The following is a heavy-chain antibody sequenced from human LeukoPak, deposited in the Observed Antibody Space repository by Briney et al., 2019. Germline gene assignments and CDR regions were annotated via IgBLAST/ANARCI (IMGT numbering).Heavy chain of an antibody. CDR1: GFTFSDYY. CDR3: AGVIAAAGTFPDLYYYYYYMDV. D-gene: IGHD6-13*01. CDR2: ISSSGSTI. J-gene: IGHJ6*03. V-gene: IGHV3-11*04. Sequence: KPGGSLRLSCAASGFTFSDYYMSWIRQAPGKGLEWVSYISSSGSTIYYADSVKGRFTISRDNAKNSLYLQMNSLRAEDTAVYYCAGVIAAAGTFPDLYYYYYYMDVWGKGTTVTVSS.